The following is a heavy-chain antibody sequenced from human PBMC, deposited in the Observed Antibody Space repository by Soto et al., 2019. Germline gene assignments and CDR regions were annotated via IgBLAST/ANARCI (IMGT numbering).Heavy chain of an antibody. J-gene: IGHJ5*02. V-gene: IGHV4-4*02. CDR1: GGSISSSNW. D-gene: IGHD3-10*01. CDR2: IYHSGST. CDR3: ARAHLAHGSGRSWFDP. Sequence: QVQLQESGPGLVKPSGTLSLTCAVSGGSISSSNWWSWVRQPPGKGLEWIGEIYHSGSTNYNPSLKSRVPISVDKSKNQFSLKLSSVTAADTAVYYCARAHLAHGSGRSWFDPWGQGTLVTVSS.